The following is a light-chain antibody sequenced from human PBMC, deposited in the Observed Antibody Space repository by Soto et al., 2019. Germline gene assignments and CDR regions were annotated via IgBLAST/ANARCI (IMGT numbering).Light chain of an antibody. CDR1: QSLLQSDGNTY. Sequence: DIVMTQPPLSLSVTPGQPASISCKSSQSLLQSDGNTYLYWYLQKPGQSPQLLIYLGSNRASGVPDRFSGSGSGTDFTLKISRVEAEDVGVYYCMQALQSITFGQGTRLEI. V-gene: IGKV2-28*01. CDR2: LGS. J-gene: IGKJ5*01. CDR3: MQALQSIT.